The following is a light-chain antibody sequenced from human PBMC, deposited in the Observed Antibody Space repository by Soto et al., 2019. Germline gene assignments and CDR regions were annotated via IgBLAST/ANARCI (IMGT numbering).Light chain of an antibody. CDR2: DVS. CDR1: SSDVGGYNY. J-gene: IGLJ2*01. V-gene: IGLV2-14*01. CDR3: SSYTSSTTVV. Sequence: QPASVSGSPGQSITISCTGTSSDVGGYNYVSWYQQHPGKAPKLMIYDVSNRPSGVSNRFSGSKSGNTASLTISGLQAEDEADFYCSSYTSSTTVVFGGGTQLTVL.